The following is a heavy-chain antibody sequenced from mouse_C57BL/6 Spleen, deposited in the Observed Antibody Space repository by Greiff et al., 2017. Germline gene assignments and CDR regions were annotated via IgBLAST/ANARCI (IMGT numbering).Heavy chain of an antibody. Sequence: EVQLQQSGAELVKPGASVKLSCTASGFNIKDYYMHWVKQRTEQGLEWIGRIDPEDGETKYAQKFQGKATITADTSSNTAYMQLIIRTSEDTAVYYCARSGLEYYFDYWGQGTTLTVSS. J-gene: IGHJ2*01. CDR1: GFNIKDYY. CDR3: ARSGLEYYFDY. CDR2: IDPEDGET. V-gene: IGHV14-2*01. D-gene: IGHD3-1*01.